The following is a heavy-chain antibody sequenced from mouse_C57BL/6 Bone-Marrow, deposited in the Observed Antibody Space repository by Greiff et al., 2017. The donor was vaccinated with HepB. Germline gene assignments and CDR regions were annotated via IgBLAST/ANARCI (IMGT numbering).Heavy chain of an antibody. CDR3: ARSHYYGSSSSYWYFDV. J-gene: IGHJ1*03. V-gene: IGHV1-52*01. D-gene: IGHD1-1*01. CDR2: IDPSDSET. CDR1: GYTFTSYW. Sequence: VQLQQPGAELVRPGSSVKLSCKASGYTFTSYWMHWVKQRPIQGLEWIGNIDPSDSETHYNQKFKDKATLTVDKSSSTAYMQRSSLTSEDYAVYYCARSHYYGSSSSYWYFDVWGTGTTVTVSS.